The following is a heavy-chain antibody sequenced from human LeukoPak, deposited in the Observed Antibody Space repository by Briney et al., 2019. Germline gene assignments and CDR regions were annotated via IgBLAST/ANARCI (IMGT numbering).Heavy chain of an antibody. D-gene: IGHD1-20*01. V-gene: IGHV1-69-2*01. CDR3: ATDYPGITARINWFDP. CDR2: VDPEDGET. J-gene: IGHJ5*02. CDR1: GYTFTDYY. Sequence: ASVKISCKASGYTFTDYYMRWVQQAPGKGLEWMGRVDPEDGETIYAEKFQGRVTITADTSTDTAYMELSSLRSEDTAVYYCATDYPGITARINWFDPWGQGTLVTVSS.